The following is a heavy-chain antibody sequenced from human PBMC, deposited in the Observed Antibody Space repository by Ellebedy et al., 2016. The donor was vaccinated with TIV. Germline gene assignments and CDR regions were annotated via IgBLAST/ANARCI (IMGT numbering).Heavy chain of an antibody. CDR1: GYTFTGNY. D-gene: IGHD2-21*01. CDR2: INPNSGGT. CDR3: ARRIATTRLGDY. J-gene: IGHJ4*02. Sequence: AASVKVSCKASGYTFTGNYMHWVRQAPGQGLEWMGWINPNSGGTNYAQKFQGRVTMTRDTSISTSYMELSGLTFDDTAVYYCARRIATTRLGDYWGQGTLVTVSS. V-gene: IGHV1-2*02.